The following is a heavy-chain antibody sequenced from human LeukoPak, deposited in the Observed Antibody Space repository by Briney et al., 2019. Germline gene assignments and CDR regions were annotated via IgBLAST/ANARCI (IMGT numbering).Heavy chain of an antibody. CDR3: ARATMVRGVIMNWSDP. CDR1: GYTFTSYY. CDR2: INPSGCST. V-gene: IGHV1-46*01. D-gene: IGHD3-10*01. J-gene: IGHJ5*02. Sequence: GASVKVSCKASGYTFTSYYMHWVRQAPGQGLEWMGIINPSGCSTSHAQKFQGRVTMTRDTSRSTVYMELSSLRSEDTAVYYCARATMVRGVIMNWSDPWGQGTLVTVSS.